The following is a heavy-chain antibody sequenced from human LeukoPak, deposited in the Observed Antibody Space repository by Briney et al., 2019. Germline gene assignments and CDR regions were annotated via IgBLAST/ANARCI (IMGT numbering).Heavy chain of an antibody. D-gene: IGHD3-10*01. V-gene: IGHV4-30-2*01. J-gene: IGHJ4*02. CDR3: ARKENVYYYFDY. CDR1: GGPISSGGYS. Sequence: PSETLSLTCAVSGGPISSGGYSWSWIRQPTGKGLEWIGYIYHSGSTYYNPSLKSRVTISVDRSKNQFSLKLSSVTAVDTAVYYCARKENVYYYFDYWGQGTLVTVSS. CDR2: IYHSGST.